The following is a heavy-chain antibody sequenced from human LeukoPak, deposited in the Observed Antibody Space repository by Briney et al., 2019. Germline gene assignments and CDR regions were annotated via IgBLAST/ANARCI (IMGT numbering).Heavy chain of an antibody. J-gene: IGHJ4*02. CDR2: ISAYNGNT. D-gene: IGHD3-3*01. Sequence: ASVKVSCKASGYTFTSYGISWVRQAPGQGLEWMGWISAYNGNTNYVQKFQGRVTMTTDTSTSTAYMELRSLRSDDTAVYYCAREGWAPPTYYDFWSGYSSPVDYWGQGTLVTVSS. CDR1: GYTFTSYG. CDR3: AREGWAPPTYYDFWSGYSSPVDY. V-gene: IGHV1-18*01.